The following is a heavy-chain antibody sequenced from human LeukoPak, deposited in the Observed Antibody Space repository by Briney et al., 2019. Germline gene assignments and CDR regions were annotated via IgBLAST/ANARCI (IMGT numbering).Heavy chain of an antibody. V-gene: IGHV1-69*13. Sequence: SVKVCCKASGGTFNSYAISWVRQAPGQGLEWMGGIIPIFGTANYAQKFQGRVTITADESTSTAYMELSSLRSEDTAVYCCARGATPRDYYDSSGYYYWGQGTLVTVSS. D-gene: IGHD3-22*01. J-gene: IGHJ4*02. CDR1: GGTFNSYA. CDR3: ARGATPRDYYDSSGYYY. CDR2: IIPIFGTA.